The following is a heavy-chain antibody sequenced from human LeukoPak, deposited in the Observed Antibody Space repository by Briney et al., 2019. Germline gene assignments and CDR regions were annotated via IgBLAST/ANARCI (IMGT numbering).Heavy chain of an antibody. V-gene: IGHV1-18*01. J-gene: IGHJ4*02. CDR2: ISAYNDNT. CDR3: ARDLTRRVLRYFDWLHYFDY. Sequence: LRASVKVSCKASGYTFTSYGISWVRQAPGQGLEWMVWISAYNDNTNYAQKLQGRVTMTTDTSTSTAYMELRSLRSDDTAVYYCARDLTRRVLRYFDWLHYFDYWGQGTLVTVSS. CDR1: GYTFTSYG. D-gene: IGHD3-9*01.